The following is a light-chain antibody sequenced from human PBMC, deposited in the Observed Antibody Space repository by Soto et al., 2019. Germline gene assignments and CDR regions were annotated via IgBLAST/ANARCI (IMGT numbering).Light chain of an antibody. CDR1: QGIRND. CDR2: AAS. V-gene: IGKV1-17*01. J-gene: IGKJ5*01. CDR3: LQHNSYPIT. Sequence: DIHMTQSPSSLSASVGDRVTITCRASQGIRNDVGWYQQKPGKAPKRLIHAASSLQSGVPSRFSGSGSGTEFTLTISSLQPEDFAAYYCLQHNSYPITFGQGTRLEIK.